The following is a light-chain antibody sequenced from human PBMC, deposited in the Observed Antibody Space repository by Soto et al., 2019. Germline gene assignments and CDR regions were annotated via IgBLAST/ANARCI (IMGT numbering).Light chain of an antibody. CDR2: EVS. V-gene: IGLV2-14*01. Sequence: QSALTQPASVSGSPGQSITISCTGTSSDVGGYNYVSWYQQHPGKAPKLMIYEVSNRPSGVSNRFSGSKSGSTASLTISGLQAEDEADYYCISDASSSPEVFSTGTKVTVL. J-gene: IGLJ1*01. CDR3: ISDASSSPEV. CDR1: SSDVGGYNY.